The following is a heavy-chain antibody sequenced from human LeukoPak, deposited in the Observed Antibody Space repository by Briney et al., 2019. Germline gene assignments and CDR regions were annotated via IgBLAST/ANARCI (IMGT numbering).Heavy chain of an antibody. D-gene: IGHD1-26*01. V-gene: IGHV1-2*02. CDR2: INPNSGGT. CDR3: ARSLVGATPFDY. CDR1: GYTFTGYY. J-gene: IGHJ4*02. Sequence: ASVKVSCKASGYTFTGYYMHWVRQAPGQGLEWMGWINPNSGGTNYAQKFQGRVTMTRDTSNSTAYMELSRLRSDDTAVYYCARSLVGATPFDYWGQGTLVTVSS.